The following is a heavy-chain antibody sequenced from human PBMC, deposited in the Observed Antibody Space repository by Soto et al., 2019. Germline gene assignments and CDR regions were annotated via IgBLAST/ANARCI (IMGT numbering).Heavy chain of an antibody. CDR1: GGSISSSSYY. D-gene: IGHD4-17*01. Sequence: SETLSLTCTVSGGSISSSSYYWGWIRQPPGKGLGWIGSIYYSGSTYYNPSLKSRVTISVDTSKNQFSLKLSSVTAADTAVYYCARQPRRDYPYYYGMDVWGQGTTVTVSS. CDR3: ARQPRRDYPYYYGMDV. J-gene: IGHJ6*02. V-gene: IGHV4-39*01. CDR2: IYYSGST.